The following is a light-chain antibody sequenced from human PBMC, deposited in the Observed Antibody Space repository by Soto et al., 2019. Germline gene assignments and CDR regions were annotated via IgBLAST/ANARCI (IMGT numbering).Light chain of an antibody. V-gene: IGKV3-11*01. CDR1: PSVSGSN. CDR2: DAS. J-gene: IGKJ3*01. Sequence: EIVLTQSPGTLSLSPGERATLSCRAIPSVSGSNLAWYQQKPGQAPRLLIYDASNRATGIPARFSGSGSGTDFTLTISSLEPEDFAVYYCQQRSNWPRITFGPGTKVDI. CDR3: QQRSNWPRIT.